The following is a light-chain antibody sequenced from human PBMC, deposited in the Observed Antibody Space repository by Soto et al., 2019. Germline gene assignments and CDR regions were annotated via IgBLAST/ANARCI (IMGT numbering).Light chain of an antibody. CDR3: QQYNNWPRT. CDR2: GAS. J-gene: IGKJ1*01. Sequence: EIVIPQSPGTLSVSPGERATLSCRASQSVSSNLAWYQQKPGQAPRLLIYGASTRATGIPARFSGSGSGTEFTLTISSLQSEDFAVYYCQQYNNWPRTFGQGTKVDIK. CDR1: QSVSSN. V-gene: IGKV3-15*01.